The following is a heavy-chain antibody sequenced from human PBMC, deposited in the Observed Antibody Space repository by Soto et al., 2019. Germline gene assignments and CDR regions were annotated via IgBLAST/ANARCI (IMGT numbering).Heavy chain of an antibody. V-gene: IGHV3-74*01. CDR2: IKSDGSYI. CDR3: ASRQHYYYGMDV. J-gene: IGHJ6*02. Sequence: EVQLVESGGGLVQPGGSLRLSCAASGLTFSIYWMHWVRQAPGKGLVWVSRIKSDGSYISYADSVKGRFTISRDNAKNTLYLQINSLRAEDTAVYYCASRQHYYYGMDVWGQGTTVTVSS. D-gene: IGHD6-13*01. CDR1: GLTFSIYW.